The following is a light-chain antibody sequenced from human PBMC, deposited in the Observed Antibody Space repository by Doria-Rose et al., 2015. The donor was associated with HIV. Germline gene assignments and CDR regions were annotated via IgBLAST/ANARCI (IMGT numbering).Light chain of an antibody. J-gene: IGLJ2*01. CDR1: SSNIGAGYD. Sequence: APGQRVTISCTGSSSNIGAGYDVHWYQQLPGTAPKLLIYGNSNRPSGVPDRFSGSKSGTSASLAITGLQAEDEADYYCQSYDSSLSGYVVFGGGTTVTVL. V-gene: IGLV1-40*01. CDR3: QSYDSSLSGYVV. CDR2: GNS.